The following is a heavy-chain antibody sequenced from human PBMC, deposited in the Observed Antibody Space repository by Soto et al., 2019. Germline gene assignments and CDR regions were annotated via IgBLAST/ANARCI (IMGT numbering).Heavy chain of an antibody. V-gene: IGHV3-21*01. J-gene: IGHJ4*02. CDR2: ISSSSSYI. D-gene: IGHD2-2*02. Sequence: PGGSLRLSCAAYGFTFSSYSMNWVRQAPGKGLEWASSISSSSSYIYYADSVKGRFTISRDNAKNSLYLQMNSLRAEDTAVYYCASHPGPIDYWGQGTLVTVSS. CDR1: GFTFSSYS. CDR3: ASHPGPIDY.